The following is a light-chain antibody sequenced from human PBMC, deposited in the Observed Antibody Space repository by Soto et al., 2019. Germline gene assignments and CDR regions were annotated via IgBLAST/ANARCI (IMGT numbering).Light chain of an antibody. CDR3: QSYDSSLSGL. CDR2: GNS. CDR1: SSNIGAGYD. V-gene: IGLV1-40*01. Sequence: QSVLTQPPSVSGAPGQRVTISCTGSSSNIGAGYDVHWYQQLPGTAPKLLIYGNSNRPSGVPDRFSGSKSGTSASLGITGLQAEDEADYYCQSYDSSLSGLFGGGTKLTVL. J-gene: IGLJ2*01.